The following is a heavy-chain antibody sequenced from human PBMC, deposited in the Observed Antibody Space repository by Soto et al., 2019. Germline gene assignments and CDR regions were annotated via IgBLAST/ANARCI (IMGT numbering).Heavy chain of an antibody. Sequence: PGGSLRLSCAASGFTFSSYAMSWVRQAPGKGLEWVSAISGSGGSTYYADSVKGRFTISRDNSTNTLYLQMNSLRAEDTAVYYCAKIQAKNYFCTFDYWGQGTLVTVSS. V-gene: IGHV3-23*01. D-gene: IGHD1-7*01. J-gene: IGHJ4*02. CDR3: AKIQAKNYFCTFDY. CDR2: ISGSGGST. CDR1: GFTFSSYA.